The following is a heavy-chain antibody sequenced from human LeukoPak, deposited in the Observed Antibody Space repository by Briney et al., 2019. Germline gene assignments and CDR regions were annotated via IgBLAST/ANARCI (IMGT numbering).Heavy chain of an antibody. CDR1: GYTFTGYY. Sequence: ASVKVSCEASGYTFTGYYMHWVRQAPGQGLEWMGWINPNSGGTNYAQKFQGRVTMTRDTSISTAYMELSRLRSDDTAVYYCARGAGYYYYYYYMDVWGKGTTVTVSS. CDR3: ARGAGYYYYYYYMDV. V-gene: IGHV1-2*02. CDR2: INPNSGGT. J-gene: IGHJ6*03.